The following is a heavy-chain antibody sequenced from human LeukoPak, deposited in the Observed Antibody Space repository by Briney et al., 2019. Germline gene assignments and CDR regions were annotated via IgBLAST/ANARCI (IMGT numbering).Heavy chain of an antibody. V-gene: IGHV4-38-2*02. J-gene: IGHJ6*03. CDR3: ASRYYYDSSGYLGYYMDV. D-gene: IGHD3-22*01. CDR1: GYSISSGYY. CDR2: IYYSGRT. Sequence: PSETLSLTCTVSGYSISSGYYWGWIRQPPGKGLEWIGSIYYSGRTYYNPSLKSRVTTSVDTSKNQFSLRLSSVTAADTAVYYCASRYYYDSSGYLGYYMDVWGKGTTVTVSS.